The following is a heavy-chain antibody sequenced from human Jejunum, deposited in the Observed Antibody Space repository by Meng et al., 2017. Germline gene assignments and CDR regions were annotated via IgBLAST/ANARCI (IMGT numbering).Heavy chain of an antibody. D-gene: IGHD1-26*01. Sequence: QVRLQGSGPGLVNPLGTLSLICSVSGGSVSSAGYQWSWIRQPPGKGLEWIGYASTNYNPSLKSRVTISVDTSKNQFSLRLTSVTAADTAVYYCARDHMGSLDYWGQGILVTVSS. V-gene: IGHV4-61*08. CDR2: AST. CDR1: GGSVSSAGYQ. J-gene: IGHJ4*02. CDR3: ARDHMGSLDY.